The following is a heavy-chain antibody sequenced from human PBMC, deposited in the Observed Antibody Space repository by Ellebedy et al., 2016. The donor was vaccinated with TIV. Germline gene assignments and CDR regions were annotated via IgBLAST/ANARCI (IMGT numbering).Heavy chain of an antibody. Sequence: ASVKVSXXASGYTFTSYDINWVRQATGQGLEWMGWMNPNSGNTGYAQKFQGRVTMTRNTSISTAYMELSRLRSDDTAVYYCARDTGATWFDYWGQGTLVTVSS. J-gene: IGHJ4*02. CDR1: GYTFTSYD. D-gene: IGHD1-26*01. CDR3: ARDTGATWFDY. CDR2: MNPNSGNT. V-gene: IGHV1-8*01.